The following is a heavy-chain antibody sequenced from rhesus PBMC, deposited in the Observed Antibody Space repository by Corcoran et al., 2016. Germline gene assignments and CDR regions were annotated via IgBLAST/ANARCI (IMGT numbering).Heavy chain of an antibody. Sequence: QVQLQESGPGLVKPSETLSLTCAVSGYSISSNYWSWIRQPPGKGLGWIGYIYGSSGSTYYNPPLKSRVTLSTDTSKNQFSLKLSSVTAADTAVYYCARAPAGYSYGHYGLDSWGQGVVVTVSS. D-gene: IGHD5-36*01. J-gene: IGHJ6*01. CDR2: IYGSSGST. CDR1: GYSISSNY. V-gene: IGHV4-147*01. CDR3: ARAPAGYSYGHYGLDS.